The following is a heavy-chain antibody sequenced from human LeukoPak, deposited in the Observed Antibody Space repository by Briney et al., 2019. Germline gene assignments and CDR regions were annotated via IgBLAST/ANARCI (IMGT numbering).Heavy chain of an antibody. CDR3: ARGIAVAGTPWFDP. D-gene: IGHD6-19*01. J-gene: IGHJ5*02. CDR1: GGSISSYY. CDR2: IYYSGST. Sequence: SETLSLTCTVSGGSISSYYWSWIRQPPGKGLEWIGYIYYSGSTNYNPSLKSRVAISVDTSKNQFSLKLSSVTAADTAVYYCARGIAVAGTPWFDPWGQGTLVTVSS. V-gene: IGHV4-59*01.